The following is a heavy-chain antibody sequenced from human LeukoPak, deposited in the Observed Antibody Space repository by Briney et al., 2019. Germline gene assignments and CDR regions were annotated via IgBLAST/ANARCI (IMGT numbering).Heavy chain of an antibody. V-gene: IGHV3-30*02. Sequence: HPGGSLRLSCAASGFTFSSYGMHWVRQAPGKGLEWVAFIRYDGSNKYYADSVKGRFTISRDNSKNTLYLQMNSLRAEDTAVYYCARSSNGYYYDSSGYSTFDYWGQGTLVTVSS. CDR1: GFTFSSYG. D-gene: IGHD3-22*01. CDR2: IRYDGSNK. J-gene: IGHJ4*02. CDR3: ARSSNGYYYDSSGYSTFDY.